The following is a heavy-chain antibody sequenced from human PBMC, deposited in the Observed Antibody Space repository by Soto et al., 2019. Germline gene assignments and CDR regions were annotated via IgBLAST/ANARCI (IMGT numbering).Heavy chain of an antibody. CDR2: IFPGDSDT. CDR3: ARRGDSSSWYADAFDI. J-gene: IGHJ3*02. D-gene: IGHD6-13*01. CDR1: GYRFANYW. Sequence: PGESLKISCKGSGYRFANYWIAWVRQMPGKGLEYMGIIFPGDSDTRYSPSFQGQVTFSADKPITTAYLQWSSLQASDTAMYYCARRGDSSSWYADAFDIWGQGTLVTVSS. V-gene: IGHV5-51*01.